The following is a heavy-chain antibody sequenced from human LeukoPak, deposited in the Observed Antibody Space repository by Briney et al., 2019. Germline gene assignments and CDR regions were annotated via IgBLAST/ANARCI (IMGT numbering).Heavy chain of an antibody. CDR1: GYTFTSYG. J-gene: IGHJ4*02. V-gene: IGHV1-18*01. CDR3: AREVLLEAGIAAAGFLFDY. CDR2: ISAYNGNT. D-gene: IGHD6-13*01. Sequence: ASVKVSCKASGYTFTSYGISWVRQAPGQGLEWMGWISAYNGNTNYAQKLQGRVTMTTDTSTSTAYTELRSLRSDDTAVYYCAREVLLEAGIAAAGFLFDYWGQGTLVTVSS.